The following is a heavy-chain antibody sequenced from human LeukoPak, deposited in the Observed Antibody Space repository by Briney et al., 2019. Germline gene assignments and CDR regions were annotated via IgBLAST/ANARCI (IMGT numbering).Heavy chain of an antibody. CDR3: ARSLGYCSAGSCFPFDY. V-gene: IGHV3-7*05. J-gene: IGHJ4*02. Sequence: WVRQAPGKGLEWVANIKQDGSDKYYVDSVKGRFTISRDNAKNSLYLQMNSLRAEDTAVYYCARSLGYCSAGSCFPFDYWGQGTLVTVSS. D-gene: IGHD2-15*01. CDR2: IKQDGSDK.